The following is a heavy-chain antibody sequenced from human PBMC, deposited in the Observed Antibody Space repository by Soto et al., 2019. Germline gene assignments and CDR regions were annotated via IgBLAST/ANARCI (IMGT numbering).Heavy chain of an antibody. CDR3: ARADRTGSGWYSYYYSVMGV. J-gene: IGHJ6*02. D-gene: IGHD6-19*01. CDR2: ISGSGADT. CDR1: GFQFRVYS. V-gene: IGHV3-23*01. Sequence: GSPSHSGSASGFQFRVYSRILVRPAPGKGLEWVSSISGSGADTHYADSVKGRFTISRDNSKNTLYLQMNSLGAEDTAVYFCARADRTGSGWYSYYYSVMGVWGHGTTVNVSS.